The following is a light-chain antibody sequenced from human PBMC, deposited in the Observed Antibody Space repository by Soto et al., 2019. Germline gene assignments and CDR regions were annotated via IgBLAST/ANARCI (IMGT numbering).Light chain of an antibody. CDR2: GIS. Sequence: EIVVTRSPGTLSLSPGERATLSCRASHTISSSYLAWYQQKPGQAPRLLMYGISRRATGIPDRFSGSGSGTDFTLTITRLEPEDFAVYYCQQYVTSSPRTFGQGTKVDIK. CDR3: QQYVTSSPRT. J-gene: IGKJ1*01. V-gene: IGKV3-20*01. CDR1: HTISSSY.